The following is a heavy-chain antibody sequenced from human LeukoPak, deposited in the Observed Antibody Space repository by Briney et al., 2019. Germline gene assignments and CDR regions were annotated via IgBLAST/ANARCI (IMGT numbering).Heavy chain of an antibody. Sequence: GGSLRLSCAASGFTFSSYAMHWVRQAPGKGLERVAVISYDGSNKYYADSVKGRFTISRDNSRNTLYLQMNSLRAEDTAVYYCARVGRPNLKGNPYYYYYMDVWGKGTTVTVSS. J-gene: IGHJ6*03. CDR2: ISYDGSNK. D-gene: IGHD1-26*01. V-gene: IGHV3-30*04. CDR1: GFTFSSYA. CDR3: ARVGRPNLKGNPYYYYYMDV.